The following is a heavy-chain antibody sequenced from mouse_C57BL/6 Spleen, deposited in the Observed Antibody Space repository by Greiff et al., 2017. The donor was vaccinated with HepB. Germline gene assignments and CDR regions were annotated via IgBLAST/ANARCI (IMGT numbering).Heavy chain of an antibody. CDR1: GYTFTSYW. J-gene: IGHJ3*01. D-gene: IGHD1-1*01. CDR2: IDPSDSYT. CDR3: ARYYYGSEGFAY. V-gene: IGHV1-50*01. Sequence: QVQLQQPGAELVKPGASVKLSCKASGYTFTSYWMQWVKQRPGQGLEWIGEIDPSDSYTNYNQKFKGKATLTVDTSSSTAYMQLSSLTSEDSAVYYCARYYYGSEGFAYWGQGTLVTVSA.